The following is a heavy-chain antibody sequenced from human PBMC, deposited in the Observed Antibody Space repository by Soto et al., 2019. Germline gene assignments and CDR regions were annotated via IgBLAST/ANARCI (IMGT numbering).Heavy chain of an antibody. CDR3: AKNPGYYYDSTGYHFDY. D-gene: IGHD3-22*01. CDR2: ISYGGGTT. V-gene: IGHV3-23*01. Sequence: EVQLLESGGGLVQPGGSLRLSCAASEFTFSNYAMSWVRQAPGKGLEWVSAISYGGGTTYYADSVKGRFTISRDNSXKXXYLQMNSLRDEDTAVYYCAKNPGYYYDSTGYHFDYWGQGTLVTVSS. CDR1: EFTFSNYA. J-gene: IGHJ4*02.